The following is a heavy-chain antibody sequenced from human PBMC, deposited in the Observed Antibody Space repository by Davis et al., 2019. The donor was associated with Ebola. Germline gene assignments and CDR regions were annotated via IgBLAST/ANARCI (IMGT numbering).Heavy chain of an antibody. CDR1: GGSISGYY. CDR3: AREGYSGFPKYGMEV. CDR2: IYYGGTT. J-gene: IGHJ6*02. V-gene: IGHV4-59*12. Sequence: PSETLSLTCTVSGGSISGYYWSWIRQTPGKGLEWIGFIYYGGTTNYNPSLQSRLTISVDPSKNQFFLRLASVTAADTAVYYCAREGYSGFPKYGMEVWGQGTTVTVSS. D-gene: IGHD5-12*01.